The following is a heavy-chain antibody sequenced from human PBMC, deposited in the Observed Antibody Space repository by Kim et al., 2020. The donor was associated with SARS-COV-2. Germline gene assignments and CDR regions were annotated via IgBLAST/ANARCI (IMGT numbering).Heavy chain of an antibody. CDR3: ATGLVGATPY. D-gene: IGHD1-26*01. J-gene: IGHJ4*02. CDR2: IENDGDT. Sequence: SETLSITCTVSGVSISNYYWSWVRQPPGKGLEWIGYIENDGDTNYNPSLKSRVTISVDTSKNQVSLELTSVTAADTAVYYCATGLVGATPYWGQGTLVIASS. CDR1: GVSISNYY. V-gene: IGHV4-59*01.